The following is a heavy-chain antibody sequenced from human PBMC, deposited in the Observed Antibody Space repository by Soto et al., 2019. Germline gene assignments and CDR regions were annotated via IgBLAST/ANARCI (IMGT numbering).Heavy chain of an antibody. CDR3: VRLAGYCTGASCYRPYAMDV. CDR2: IYYSGSS. J-gene: IGHJ6*02. D-gene: IGHD2-8*02. CDR1: GGSISSRSYS. V-gene: IGHV4-39*01. Sequence: SETLSLTCSVSGGSISSRSYSWGWIRQPPGKGLEWIVTIYYSGSSNYDPSLKSRVTISVDTSKNQFSLKLSSVTAADTAVYYCVRLAGYCTGASCYRPYAMDVWGQGTTVTLSS.